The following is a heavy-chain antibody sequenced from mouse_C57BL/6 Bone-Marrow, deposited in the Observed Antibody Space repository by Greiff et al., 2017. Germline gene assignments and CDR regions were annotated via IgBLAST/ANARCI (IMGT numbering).Heavy chain of an antibody. D-gene: IGHD1-1*01. CDR2: ILPSIGRT. Sequence: QVQLQQSGSELRSPGSSVKLSCKDFDSEVFPIAYMSWVRQKPGHGFEWFGGILPSIGRTIYGEKFEDKATLAAATLANTAYLELNSLTSEDSAIYYCARPTTVVARYWYFDVWGTGTTVTVSS. V-gene: IGHV15-2*01. CDR1: DSEVFPIAY. CDR3: ARPTTVVARYWYFDV. J-gene: IGHJ1*03.